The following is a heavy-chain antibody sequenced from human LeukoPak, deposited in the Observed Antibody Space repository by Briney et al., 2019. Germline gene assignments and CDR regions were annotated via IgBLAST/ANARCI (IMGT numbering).Heavy chain of an antibody. CDR1: GYTFTSYG. CDR2: ISAFNDHT. J-gene: IGHJ4*02. D-gene: IGHD6-19*01. CDR3: ARALAVTGRGPRDFDF. Sequence: ASVKVSCKASGYTFTSYGISWVRQAPGQGLEWVGWISAFNDHTYYARKFQGRITMTTDAPTTTAHMELRRLRSDDTAVYYCARALAVTGRGPRDFDFWGQGTLVTVSS. V-gene: IGHV1-18*01.